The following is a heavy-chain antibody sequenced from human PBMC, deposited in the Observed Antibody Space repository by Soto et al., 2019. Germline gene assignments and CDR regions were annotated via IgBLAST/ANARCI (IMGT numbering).Heavy chain of an antibody. CDR2: INHSGST. V-gene: IGHV4-34*01. CDR3: ARGGGVDTAMGGNWFDP. Sequence: SETLSLTCAVYGGSFSGYYWSWIRQPPGKGLEWIGEINHSGSTNYNPSLKSRVTISVDTSKNQFSLKLGSVTAADTAVYYCARGGGVDTAMGGNWFDPWGQGTLVTVSS. J-gene: IGHJ5*02. CDR1: GGSFSGYY. D-gene: IGHD5-18*01.